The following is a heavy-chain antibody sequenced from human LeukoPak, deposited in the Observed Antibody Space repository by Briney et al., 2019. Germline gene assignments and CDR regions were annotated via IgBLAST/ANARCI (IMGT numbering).Heavy chain of an antibody. CDR3: ARQFCSGGNCYSRSMYFFDY. Sequence: GESLKISCNDSGYSFTTYWIAWLRQMPGEGLEWVGIIYPGDSNTYYSPSFQGQVTISADRSISAAYLQWSSPKASDTAMYYCARQFCSGGNCYSRSMYFFDYWGQGTLVTVSS. D-gene: IGHD2-15*01. V-gene: IGHV5-51*01. CDR2: IYPGDSNT. CDR1: GYSFTTYW. J-gene: IGHJ4*02.